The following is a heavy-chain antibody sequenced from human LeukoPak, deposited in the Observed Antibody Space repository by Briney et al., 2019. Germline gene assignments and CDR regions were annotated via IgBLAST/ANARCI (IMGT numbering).Heavy chain of an antibody. CDR1: GGTFTSQA. J-gene: IGHJ3*01. D-gene: IGHD3-22*01. Sequence: ASVKVSCKASGGTFTSQAITWVRQAPGQGLEWTAGVIPIYGSASCAQKFQGRVTITSDESTRTVYMELSSLRSEDTAVYYCAGFFYDNSHDAFDLWGQGTMVTVSS. CDR3: AGFFYDNSHDAFDL. V-gene: IGHV1-69*13. CDR2: VIPIYGSA.